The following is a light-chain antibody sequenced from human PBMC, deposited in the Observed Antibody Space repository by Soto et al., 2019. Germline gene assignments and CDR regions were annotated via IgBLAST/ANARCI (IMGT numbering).Light chain of an antibody. V-gene: IGKV3-20*01. CDR2: GAS. CDR1: QSVSSSY. CDR3: QQYGSSPPP. Sequence: EIVLTQSPGTLSLSPGERATLSCRASQSVSSSYLAWYQQKPGQAPRLLIYGASSRATGIPDRFSGSGSGTDLPLTISRMEPEDFAVYYGQQYGSSPPPVGQGTKGAIK. J-gene: IGKJ1*01.